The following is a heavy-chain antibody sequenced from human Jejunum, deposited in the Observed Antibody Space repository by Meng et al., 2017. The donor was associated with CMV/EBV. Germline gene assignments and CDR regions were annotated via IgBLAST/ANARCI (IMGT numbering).Heavy chain of an antibody. CDR3: ARGSDWGTPSWLDP. CDR2: IYYAGST. J-gene: IGHJ5*02. Sequence: GSISSNGYYWGWFRQPPGKGLEWIGSIYYAGSTYYNPSLKSRVTISSDTSKNEFSLNLKSMTAADTAVYYCARGSDWGTPSWLDPWGQGTLVTVSS. CDR1: GSISSNGYY. D-gene: IGHD1/OR15-1a*01. V-gene: IGHV4-39*07.